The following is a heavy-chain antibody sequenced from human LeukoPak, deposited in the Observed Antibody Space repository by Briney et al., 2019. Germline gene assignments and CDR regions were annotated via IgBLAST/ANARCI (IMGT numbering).Heavy chain of an antibody. J-gene: IGHJ4*02. CDR2: IYHSGST. Sequence: PSETLSLTCAVSGGSISSGGYSWSWIRQPPGKGLEWIGYIYHSGSTYYNPSLKSRVTISVDTSKNQFSLKLSSVTAADTAVYYCEGWSAVRGDLDYWGQGTLVTVSS. D-gene: IGHD3-10*01. CDR1: GGSISSGGYS. CDR3: EGWSAVRGDLDY. V-gene: IGHV4-30-2*01.